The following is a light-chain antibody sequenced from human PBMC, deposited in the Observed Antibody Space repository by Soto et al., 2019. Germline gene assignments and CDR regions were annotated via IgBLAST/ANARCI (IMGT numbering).Light chain of an antibody. CDR3: AGWDDSLNGPV. J-gene: IGLJ2*01. V-gene: IGLV1-44*01. CDR2: SNN. CDR1: SSNIGSNT. Sequence: QSVLTQPPSASGTPGQRVPISCSGSSSNIGSNTVNWYQQLPGTAPKLLIYSNNRRPSGVPDRFSGSKSGTSASLAISGLQSEDEADYYCAGWDDSLNGPVFGGGTKLTV.